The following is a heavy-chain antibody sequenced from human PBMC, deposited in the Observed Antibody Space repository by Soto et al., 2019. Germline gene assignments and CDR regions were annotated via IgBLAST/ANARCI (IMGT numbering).Heavy chain of an antibody. CDR3: TRDGMTTGDT. CDR2: VFSSVSA. CDR1: GGSVSGYY. V-gene: IGHV4-4*07. D-gene: IGHD2-21*02. J-gene: IGHJ4*02. Sequence: PSETLSLTCTVSGGSVSGYYWSWVRQPANKGLEWIGRVFSSVSATYSPPLKSRVRISMDTPENRISLKLDSVTAADAGVYYCTRDGMTTGDTWGPGTLVTVSS.